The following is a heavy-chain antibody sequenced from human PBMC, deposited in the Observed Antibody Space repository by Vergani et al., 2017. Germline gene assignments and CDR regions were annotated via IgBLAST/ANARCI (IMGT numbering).Heavy chain of an antibody. V-gene: IGHV1-69-2*01. J-gene: IGHJ6*03. D-gene: IGHD3-9*01. CDR2: VDPEDGET. CDR1: GYTFTDYY. CDR3: GRESKGLRYFDWLSHGPMDV. Sequence: EVQLVESGGGLVKPGGSLRLSCAASGYTFTDYYMHWVQQAPGKGLEWMGLVDPEDGETIYAQKFQGRVTITADEVTSTAFMGLRSLRSEDTAVYYVGRESKGLRYFDWLSHGPMDVWGKGTTVTVSS.